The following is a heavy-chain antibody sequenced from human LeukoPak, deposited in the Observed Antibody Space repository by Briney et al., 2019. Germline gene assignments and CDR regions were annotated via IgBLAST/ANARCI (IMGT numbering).Heavy chain of an antibody. D-gene: IGHD6-6*01. CDR1: GFPFLTYW. CDR2: LNTDGSSP. CDR3: ARGTAEPARIDY. J-gene: IGHJ4*02. V-gene: IGHV3-74*01. Sequence: PGGSLRLSCAASGFPFLTYWMHWVRQAPGKGLVWVSHLNTDGSSPTYGDSAKGRFTVSRDNAKSTLFLQLYSLRVEDTAVYYCARGTAEPARIDYWGQGTLVTVSS.